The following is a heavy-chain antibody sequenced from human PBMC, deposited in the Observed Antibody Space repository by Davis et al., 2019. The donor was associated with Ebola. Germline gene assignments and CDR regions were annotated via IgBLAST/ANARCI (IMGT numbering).Heavy chain of an antibody. Sequence: SETLSLTCTVSGGSVSSGSYYWSWIRQPPGKGLEWIGYIYYSGSTNYNPSLKSRVTISVDTSKNQFSLKLSSVTAADTAVYYCAGQDIVATIIDYWGQGTLVTVSS. CDR2: IYYSGST. CDR1: GGSVSSGSYY. V-gene: IGHV4-61*01. D-gene: IGHD5-12*01. J-gene: IGHJ4*02. CDR3: AGQDIVATIIDY.